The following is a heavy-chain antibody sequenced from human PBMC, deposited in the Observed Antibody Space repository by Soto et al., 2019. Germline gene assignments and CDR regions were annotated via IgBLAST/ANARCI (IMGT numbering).Heavy chain of an antibody. D-gene: IGHD4-17*01. CDR3: ARDDYHNFYYFDY. CDR2: IWPDGSHI. J-gene: IGHJ4*02. Sequence: GGSLRLSCAASGFTFGTYAMQWVRQTPGKGLEWVAVIWPDGSHIDYADSVKGRFTISRDNSKNTLWLQMNSLKAEDTAVYYCARDDYHNFYYFDYWGQGTLVTVSS. V-gene: IGHV3-33*01. CDR1: GFTFGTYA.